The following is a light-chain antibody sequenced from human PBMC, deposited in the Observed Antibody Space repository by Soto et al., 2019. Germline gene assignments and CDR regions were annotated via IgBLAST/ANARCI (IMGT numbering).Light chain of an antibody. J-gene: IGLJ1*01. CDR1: SSDIGNYNY. Sequence: QSALTQPRSVSGSPGQSVTISCTGTSSDIGNYNYVSWYQQYPGKAPKLIIYDVSKRPSGIPDRFFGSKFGNKASLTISGLQAEDEADYYCCSYAGSLILVLGTGTKVTVL. CDR2: DVS. CDR3: CSYAGSLILV. V-gene: IGLV2-11*01.